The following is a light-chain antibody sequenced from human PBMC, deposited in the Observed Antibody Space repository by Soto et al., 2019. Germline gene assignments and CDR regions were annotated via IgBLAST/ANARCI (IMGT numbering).Light chain of an antibody. CDR3: QTWGTGLLV. V-gene: IGLV4-69*01. CDR2: LNSDGRH. Sequence: QPVLTQSPSASASLGASVKLTCTLSSGHRTYAIAWHQQQPEKGPRYLMNLNSDGRHTKGDGIPDRFSGSSPGTERYLTISSLQSEDEADYYCQTWGTGLLVFGGGTKLTVL. J-gene: IGLJ2*01. CDR1: SGHRTYA.